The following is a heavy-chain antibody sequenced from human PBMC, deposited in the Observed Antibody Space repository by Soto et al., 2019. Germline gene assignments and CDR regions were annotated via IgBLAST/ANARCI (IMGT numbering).Heavy chain of an antibody. V-gene: IGHV1-3*01. J-gene: IGHJ4*02. CDR3: ARKDYYGSGCYYFDY. CDR2: INAANGDT. CDR1: GYIFTNYP. D-gene: IGHD3-10*01. Sequence: QVQLVQSGAELKNPGASVKVSCKASGYIFTNYPIHWVRQAPGQRLEWMGWINAANGDTGYSQNFPGRVTFTGDTSASTVYMEMSSLTSEDTAIYYCARKDYYGSGCYYFDYWGQGTLVTVSS.